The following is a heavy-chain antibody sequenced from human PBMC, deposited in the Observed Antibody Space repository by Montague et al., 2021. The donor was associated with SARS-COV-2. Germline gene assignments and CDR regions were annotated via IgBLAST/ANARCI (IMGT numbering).Heavy chain of an antibody. J-gene: IGHJ4*02. D-gene: IGHD2-8*01. CDR3: APIFGTNHFYFDY. CDR2: INQSGSI. V-gene: IGHV4-34*01. CDR1: GGSFSGFY. Sequence: SETLSLTCAVSGGSFSGFYWSWVRQSPGEGLEWIGEINQSGSINYNPSLKSRVTILVDTSKNQFSLKLTSVTAADTAVYFCAPIFGTNHFYFDYWDQGALVTVSS.